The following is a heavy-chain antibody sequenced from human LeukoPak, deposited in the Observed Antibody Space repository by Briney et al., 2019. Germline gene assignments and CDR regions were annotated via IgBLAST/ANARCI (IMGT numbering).Heavy chain of an antibody. CDR2: FYYSVNA. CDR3: ARLPRLPHYLDY. CDR1: GGSVSHNH. V-gene: IGHV4-59*08. D-gene: IGHD2-21*02. J-gene: IGHJ4*02. Sequence: SETLSLTCSVSGGSVSHNHWHWVRQPPGGGLEWIGYFYYSVNAKSNPSFESRVIISKDTSKNQVSLKLSSVTAADTAVYYCARLPRLPHYLDYWGQGSLVTVSS.